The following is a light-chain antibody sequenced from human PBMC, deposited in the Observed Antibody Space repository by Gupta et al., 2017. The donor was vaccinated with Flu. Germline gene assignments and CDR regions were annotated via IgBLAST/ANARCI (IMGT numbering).Light chain of an antibody. Sequence: SPSTLSASVGDRVTSTCRDSQSISSWLAWYQQKPGQAPKLMIYKASRVESGVTSRFSGSGSGTEFTLTISSLQPDDFATYYCQQYNSYSAFGQGTKVEIK. CDR3: QQYNSYSA. CDR2: KAS. V-gene: IGKV1-5*03. J-gene: IGKJ1*01. CDR1: QSISSW.